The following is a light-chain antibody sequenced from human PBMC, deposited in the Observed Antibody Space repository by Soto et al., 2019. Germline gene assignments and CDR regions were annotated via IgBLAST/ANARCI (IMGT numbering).Light chain of an antibody. V-gene: IGKV3-20*01. CDR3: QSYGRSTS. Sequence: GAMSFLTGARTTLSCRASQSVSRTYLAWYQQKPGQAPRLLIYGASSRPTGIPDRFSGSGSGTDFTLTICRLEPEDLAVYYCQSYGRSTSFCQGTRLAI. CDR2: GAS. CDR1: QSVSRTY. J-gene: IGKJ5*01.